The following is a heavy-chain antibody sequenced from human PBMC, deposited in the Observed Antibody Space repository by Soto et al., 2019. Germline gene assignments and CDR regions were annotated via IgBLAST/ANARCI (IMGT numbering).Heavy chain of an antibody. CDR3: AREGSSGWFYFDS. CDR2: ISSSSDYI. Sequence: GWSLRLSCAASGLTFSNFGMNWVRQAPGKGLEWVSFISSSSDYIYYADSAKGRFTISRDNAKNSLYLQMNSLRAEDTAVYYCAREGSSGWFYFDSWGQGTLVTVSS. D-gene: IGHD6-19*01. CDR1: GLTFSNFG. V-gene: IGHV3-21*01. J-gene: IGHJ4*02.